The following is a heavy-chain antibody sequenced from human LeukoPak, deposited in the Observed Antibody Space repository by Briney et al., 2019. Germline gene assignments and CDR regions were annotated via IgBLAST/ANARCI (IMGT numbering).Heavy chain of an antibody. CDR3: ARDLKGSAWYVDY. Sequence: GGSLRLSCAASGFTFSDYYMSWLRQAPGKGLEWVSYISSSSSYTNYADSVKGRFTISRDNAKNSLYLQLNSLTDEDTAVYYCARDLKGSAWYVDYWGQGTLVTVSS. J-gene: IGHJ4*02. CDR2: ISSSSSYT. D-gene: IGHD6-19*01. V-gene: IGHV3-11*05. CDR1: GFTFSDYY.